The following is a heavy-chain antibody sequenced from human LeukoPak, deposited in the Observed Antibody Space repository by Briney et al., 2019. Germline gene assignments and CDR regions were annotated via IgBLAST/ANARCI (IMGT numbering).Heavy chain of an antibody. CDR1: GGTFSSYA. CDR3: ARGKDGYNYGFDY. V-gene: IGHV1-69*05. Sequence: GASVKVSCKASGGTFSSYAISWVRQAPGQGLEWMGGIIPIFGTANYAQKFQGRVTITTDESTSTAYMELSSLRSEDTAVYYCARGKDGYNYGFDYWGQGTLVTVSS. J-gene: IGHJ4*02. D-gene: IGHD5-24*01. CDR2: IIPIFGTA.